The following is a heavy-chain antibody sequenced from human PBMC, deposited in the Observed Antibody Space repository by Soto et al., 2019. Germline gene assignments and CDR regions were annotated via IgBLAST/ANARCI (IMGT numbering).Heavy chain of an antibody. CDR1: GFSLTTSGVG. CDR3: AHHPYYGLGSYSFDY. D-gene: IGHD3-10*01. J-gene: IGHJ4*02. CDR2: IYWDDDK. Sequence: QITLKESGPTLVRPTQTLTLTCTFSGFSLTTSGVGVGWIRQPPGKALEWLAVIYWDDDKRYSSSLKSRLTIPKDTYKNQVVLTMTYMDPFDTATYYCAHHPYYGLGSYSFDYWGQGTLVTVSS. V-gene: IGHV2-5*02.